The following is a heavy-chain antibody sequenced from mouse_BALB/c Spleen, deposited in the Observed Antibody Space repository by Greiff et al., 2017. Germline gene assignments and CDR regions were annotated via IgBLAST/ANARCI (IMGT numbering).Heavy chain of an antibody. V-gene: IGHV7-3*02. CDR3: ARDDGKGAYAMDY. CDR1: GFTFTDYY. CDR2: IRNKANGYTT. J-gene: IGHJ4*01. D-gene: IGHD2-1*01. Sequence: EVKLMESGGGLVQPGGSLRLSCATSGFTFTDYYMSWVRQPPGKALEWLGFIRNKANGYTTEYSASVKGRFTISRDNSQSILYLQMNTLRAEDSATYYCARDDGKGAYAMDYWGQGTSVTVSS.